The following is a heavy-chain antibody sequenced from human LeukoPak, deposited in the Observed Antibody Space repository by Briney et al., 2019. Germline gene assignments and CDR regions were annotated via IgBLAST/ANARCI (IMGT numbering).Heavy chain of an antibody. CDR3: ARGGAVVGFDYFDY. CDR1: GGSISSYY. D-gene: IGHD6-19*01. J-gene: IGHJ4*02. CDR2: IYTSGST. V-gene: IGHV4-4*07. Sequence: SETLSLTRTVSGGSISSYYWSWIRQPAGKGLEWIGRIYTSGSTNYNPSLKSRVTISVDASKNQFSLKLSSVTAADTAVYYCARGGAVVGFDYFDYWGQGTLVTVSS.